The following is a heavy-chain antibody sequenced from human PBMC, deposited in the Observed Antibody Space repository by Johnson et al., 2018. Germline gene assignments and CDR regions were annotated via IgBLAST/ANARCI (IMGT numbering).Heavy chain of an antibody. Sequence: QVQLVQSGAEVKKPGASVKVSCKASGYTFTSYYMHWVRQAPGQGLEWMGIINPSGGSTSYAQKFQGRVTMTRDTATSTVYMELSSLRSEDTAVYYCARGLNYDILTGYRYYGMDVWGQGTTVTVSS. J-gene: IGHJ6*02. V-gene: IGHV1-46*01. D-gene: IGHD3-9*01. CDR1: GYTFTSYY. CDR2: INPSGGST. CDR3: ARGLNYDILTGYRYYGMDV.